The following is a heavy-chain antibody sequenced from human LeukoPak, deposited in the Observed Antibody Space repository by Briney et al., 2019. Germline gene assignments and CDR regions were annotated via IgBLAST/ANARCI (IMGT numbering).Heavy chain of an antibody. V-gene: IGHV3-33*01. Sequence: PGGSLRLSCAASGFTFASYAMHWVRQAPGKGLEWVAVIWYDGSNRYYADSVKGRFTISRDNSKNTLYLQMNSLRAEDTAVYYCARDSVVVVPAAMDVWGKGTTVTVSS. D-gene: IGHD2-2*01. CDR1: GFTFASYA. J-gene: IGHJ6*03. CDR3: ARDSVVVVPAAMDV. CDR2: IWYDGSNR.